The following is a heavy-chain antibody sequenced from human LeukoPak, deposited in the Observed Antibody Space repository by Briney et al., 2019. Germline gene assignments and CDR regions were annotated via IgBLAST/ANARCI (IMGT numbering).Heavy chain of an antibody. V-gene: IGHV3-23*01. CDR1: GFTFSSYA. D-gene: IGHD3-3*01. Sequence: GGSLRLSCAASGFTFSSYAMSWVRQAPGKGLEWVSAISGSGGSTYYADSVKGRFSISRDNSKNTLYLQMNSLRAEDTAVYYCAKDATTYYDFWSGSFDYWGQGTLVTVSS. CDR2: ISGSGGST. J-gene: IGHJ4*02. CDR3: AKDATTYYDFWSGSFDY.